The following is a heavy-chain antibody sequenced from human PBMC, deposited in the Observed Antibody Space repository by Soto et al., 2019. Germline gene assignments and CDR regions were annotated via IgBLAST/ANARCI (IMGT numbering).Heavy chain of an antibody. D-gene: IGHD2-2*01. J-gene: IGHJ5*02. CDR2: INHSGST. CDR3: ARGRYCSSTSCYHNWFDP. CDR1: GGSFSGYY. Sequence: ETLSLTCAVYGGSFSGYYWSWIRQPPGKGLEWIGEINHSGSTNYNPSLKSRVTISVDTSKNQFSLKLSSVTAADTAVYYCARGRYCSSTSCYHNWFDPWGQGTLVTVSS. V-gene: IGHV4-34*01.